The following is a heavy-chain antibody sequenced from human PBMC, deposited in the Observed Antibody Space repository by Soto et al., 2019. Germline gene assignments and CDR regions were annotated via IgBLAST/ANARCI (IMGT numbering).Heavy chain of an antibody. J-gene: IGHJ4*02. CDR1: GSSITNSFY. Sequence: SETLSLTCRVSGSSITNSFYWGWIRQSPEKGLELIGSISHTGRTSYNPSLKSRVSISVDTSKNQFSLTLTSVTAADTAVYYCARDPANLALAVAYFDSWGQGTLVTVSS. CDR2: ISHTGRT. V-gene: IGHV4-38-2*02. D-gene: IGHD2-15*01. CDR3: ARDPANLALAVAYFDS.